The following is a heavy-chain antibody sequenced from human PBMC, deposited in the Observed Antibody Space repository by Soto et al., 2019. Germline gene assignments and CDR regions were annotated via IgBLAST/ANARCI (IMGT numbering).Heavy chain of an antibody. D-gene: IGHD2-8*01. CDR1: GFTFSSYG. V-gene: IGHV3-33*06. CDR2: MSYDGSHE. Sequence: GGSLRLSCVASGFTFSSYGMHWVRQAPGKGLEWVAVMSYDGSHEYYADSVKGRFTISRDNSKTILYLQMNSLRLEDTAVYYRAKGSVLRVVEAPLAILGGVDVWGQGAMVTVSS. CDR3: AKGSVLRVVEAPLAILGGVDV. J-gene: IGHJ6*02.